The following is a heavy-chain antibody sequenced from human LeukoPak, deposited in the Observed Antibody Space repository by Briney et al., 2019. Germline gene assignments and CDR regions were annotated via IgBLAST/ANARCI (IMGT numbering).Heavy chain of an antibody. CDR1: GFTVSSNY. V-gene: IGHV3-53*01. D-gene: IGHD3-3*01. CDR2: IYSGGST. J-gene: IGHJ3*02. CDR3: ARGPYFPRTYYDFWSGYQLVPDDAFDI. Sequence: GGSLRLSCAASGFTVSSNYMSWVRQAPGKGLEWVSVIYSGGSTYYADSVKGRFTISRDNSKNTLYLQMNSLRAEDTAVYYCARGPYFPRTYYDFWSGYQLVPDDAFDIRGQGTMVTVSS.